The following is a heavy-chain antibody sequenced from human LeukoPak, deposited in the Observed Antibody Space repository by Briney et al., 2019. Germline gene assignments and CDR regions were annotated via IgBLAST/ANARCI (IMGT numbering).Heavy chain of an antibody. CDR1: GYTFTSYG. V-gene: IGHV1-18*01. CDR2: ISAYNGNT. CDR3: ARDISYYDFWSGYSPNWFDP. J-gene: IGHJ5*02. D-gene: IGHD3-3*01. Sequence: ASVKVSCKASGYTFTSYGISWVRQAPGQGLEWMGWISAYNGNTNYAQKLQGRVTMTTDTSTSTAYMELRSLRSDDTAVYYCARDISYYDFWSGYSPNWFDPWGQGTLVTVSS.